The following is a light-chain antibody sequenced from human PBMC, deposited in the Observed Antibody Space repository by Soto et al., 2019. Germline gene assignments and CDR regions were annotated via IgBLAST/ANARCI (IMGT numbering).Light chain of an antibody. J-gene: IGKJ4*01. CDR1: QSVSSY. CDR2: DAS. CDR3: QQSFSPPPLT. V-gene: IGKV3-11*01. Sequence: EIVLTQSPATLSLSPGERATLSCRASQSVSSYLAWYQQKPGQAPRLLIYDASNRATGIPARFSGSGSGTDFTLTISSLQPEDVGTYYCQQSFSPPPLTFGGGTKVEVK.